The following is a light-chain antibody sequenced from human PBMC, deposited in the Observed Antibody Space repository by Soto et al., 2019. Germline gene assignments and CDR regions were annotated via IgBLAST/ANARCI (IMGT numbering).Light chain of an antibody. V-gene: IGLV2-23*01. CDR2: EGS. CDR1: SSDVGSYNL. Sequence: VLTQRASVSGSPGQSITISCTGTSSDVGSYNLVSWYQQHPGKAPKLMIYEGSKRPSGVSNRFSGSKSGNTASLTISGLQAEDEADYYCCSYAGSSTYVFGTGTKVTVL. CDR3: CSYAGSSTYV. J-gene: IGLJ1*01.